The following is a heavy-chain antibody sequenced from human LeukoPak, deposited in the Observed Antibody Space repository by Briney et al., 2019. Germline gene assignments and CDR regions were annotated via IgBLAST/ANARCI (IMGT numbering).Heavy chain of an antibody. CDR3: ARYTKDIVVVPAAIPVGDY. J-gene: IGHJ4*02. CDR1: GFSFDNFA. Sequence: GGSLRLSCVASGFSFDNFAMNWVRQAPGKGLEWVANIKQDGSGTYYVDSVKGRFTISRDNSKNSLYLQMNSLRAEDTAVYYCARYTKDIVVVPAAIPVGDYWGQGTLVTVSS. CDR2: IKQDGSGT. V-gene: IGHV3-7*01. D-gene: IGHD2-2*02.